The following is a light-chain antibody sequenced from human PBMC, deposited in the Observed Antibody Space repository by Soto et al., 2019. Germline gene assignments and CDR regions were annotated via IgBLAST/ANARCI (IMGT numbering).Light chain of an antibody. CDR2: EVN. J-gene: IGLJ3*02. Sequence: QSALTQPASVSGSPGQSVTISCTGTSSGVGSFDLVSWYQQHPGKVPKLIIFEVNKRPSGISDRFSGSKSGSTASLTISGLQTDDEADYYCCSYAGSSSVVFGGGTKVTVL. CDR1: SSGVGSFDL. V-gene: IGLV2-23*02. CDR3: CSYAGSSSVV.